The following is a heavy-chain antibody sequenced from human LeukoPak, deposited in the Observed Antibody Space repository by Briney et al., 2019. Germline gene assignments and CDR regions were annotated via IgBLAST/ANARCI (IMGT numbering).Heavy chain of an antibody. Sequence: SETLSLTCAVYGGSFSGYYWSWIRQPPGKGLEWIGEINHSGSTNYNPSLKSRVTISVDTSKNQFSLKLSSVTAADTAVYYCARSTYYDFWSGSHGMDVWGQGTTVTVSS. V-gene: IGHV4-34*01. D-gene: IGHD3-3*01. CDR3: ARSTYYDFWSGSHGMDV. CDR1: GGSFSGYY. J-gene: IGHJ6*02. CDR2: INHSGST.